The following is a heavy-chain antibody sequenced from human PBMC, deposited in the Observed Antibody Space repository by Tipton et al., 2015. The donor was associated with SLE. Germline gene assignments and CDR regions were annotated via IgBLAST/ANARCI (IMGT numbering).Heavy chain of an antibody. CDR3: ARYFYDSSGVCLFDL. CDR2: IYYSGST. V-gene: IGHV4-39*07. CDR1: GGSISSSSYY. D-gene: IGHD3-22*01. Sequence: TLSLTCTVSGGSISSSSYYWGWIRQPPGKGLEWIGSIYYSGSTYYNPSLKSRVTISVDTSKNQFSLKLSSVTAADTAVYYCARYFYDSSGVCLFDLWGQGTLVTFSS. J-gene: IGHJ4*02.